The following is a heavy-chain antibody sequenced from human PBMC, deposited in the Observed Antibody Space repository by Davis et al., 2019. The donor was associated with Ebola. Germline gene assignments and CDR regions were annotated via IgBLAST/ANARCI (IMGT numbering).Heavy chain of an antibody. J-gene: IGHJ4*02. CDR3: ARDYYDSNGYLYYFDS. D-gene: IGHD3-22*01. Sequence: SETLSLTCNVTGDSISTSRYFWGWVRQPPGMGLEWVGTFYYTGSTYYNPSLRGRVYISMDMSKNQFFLRMTSVTAADTAVYYCARDYYDSNGYLYYFDSWGQGTLVTVSS. CDR2: FYYTGST. V-gene: IGHV4-39*02. CDR1: GDSISTSRYF.